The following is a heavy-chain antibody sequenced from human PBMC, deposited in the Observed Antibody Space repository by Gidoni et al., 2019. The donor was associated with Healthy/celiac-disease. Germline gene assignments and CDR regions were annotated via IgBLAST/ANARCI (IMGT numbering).Heavy chain of an antibody. J-gene: IGHJ6*02. V-gene: IGHV4-59*01. CDR2: ST. CDR3: ARVKAVAGSLGLPFYGMDV. D-gene: IGHD6-19*01. Sequence: STNYNPSLKSRVTISVDTSKNQFSLKLSSVTAADTAVYYCARVKAVAGSLGLPFYGMDVWGQGTTVTVSS.